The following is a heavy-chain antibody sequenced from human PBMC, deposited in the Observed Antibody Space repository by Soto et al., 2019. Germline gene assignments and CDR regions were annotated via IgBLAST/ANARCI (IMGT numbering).Heavy chain of an antibody. J-gene: IGHJ3*01. CDR1: GFALSSYG. D-gene: IGHD6-19*01. Sequence: QIQLVESGGGVVQPGTSQKLSCTASGFALSSYGMHWVRQAPGKGLEWVSVISYNGNNKYYADSVRGRFTISRDNSRSTLYQQMDSLRPEDTAVYYCAKDRGHLAVAAITGGGDFDKWGQGTTVTVSS. CDR2: ISYNGNNK. V-gene: IGHV3-30*18. CDR3: AKDRGHLAVAAITGGGDFDK.